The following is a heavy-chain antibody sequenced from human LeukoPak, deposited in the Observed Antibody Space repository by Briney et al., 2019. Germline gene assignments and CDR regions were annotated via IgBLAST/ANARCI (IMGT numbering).Heavy chain of an antibody. CDR3: ARDGGPMIVVVITGDFDY. Sequence: ASVKVSCKASGYTFTDYYMHWVRQAPGQGLEWMGWINPNSGGTNYAQNFQGRVTMTRDTSISTAYMELNRLRSDDTAVYYCARDGGPMIVVVITGDFDYWGQGTLVTVSS. CDR2: INPNSGGT. J-gene: IGHJ4*02. V-gene: IGHV1-2*02. D-gene: IGHD3-22*01. CDR1: GYTFTDYY.